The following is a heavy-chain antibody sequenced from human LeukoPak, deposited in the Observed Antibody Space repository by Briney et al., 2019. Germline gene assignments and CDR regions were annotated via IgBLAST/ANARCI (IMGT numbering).Heavy chain of an antibody. D-gene: IGHD6-13*01. CDR2: INHSGST. V-gene: IGHV4-34*01. Sequence: SETLSLTCAVYGGSFSGYYWSWIRQPPGKGLEWIGEINHSGSTNYNPSLKSRVTISVDTSKNQFSLKLSSVTAADTAVYYCARHPAGYSSSWYEIPYNWFDPWGQGTLVTVSS. J-gene: IGHJ5*02. CDR1: GGSFSGYY. CDR3: ARHPAGYSSSWYEIPYNWFDP.